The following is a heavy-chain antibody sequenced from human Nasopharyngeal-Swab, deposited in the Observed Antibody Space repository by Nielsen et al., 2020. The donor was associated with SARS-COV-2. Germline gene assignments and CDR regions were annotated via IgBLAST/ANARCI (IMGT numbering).Heavy chain of an antibody. CDR1: GFTFSSYA. CDR3: ARDRSGYFLDY. D-gene: IGHD3-22*01. CDR2: ISYDGSNK. J-gene: IGHJ4*02. Sequence: GESLKISCAASGFTFSSYAMHWVRQAPGKGLEWVAVISYDGSNKYYADSVKGRFTISRDNSKNTLYLQMNSLRAEVTAVYYCARDRSGYFLDYWGQGTLVTVSS. V-gene: IGHV3-30*04.